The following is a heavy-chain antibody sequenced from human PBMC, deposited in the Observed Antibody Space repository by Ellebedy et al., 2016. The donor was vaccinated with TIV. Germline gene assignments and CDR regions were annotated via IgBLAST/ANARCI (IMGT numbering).Heavy chain of an antibody. D-gene: IGHD4/OR15-4a*01. V-gene: IGHV3-53*01. CDR3: ARDHANKVAAPGYDAFDV. CDR2: LNSNSRT. CDR1: GFSVRNNH. Sequence: GESLKTSCAVSGFSVRNNHMNWVRQAPGQGLEWVSLLNSNSRTYYAESVRGRFTISRDNSRNFVFLQMNSLRPEDTATYYCARDHANKVAAPGYDAFDVWGQGTKVSVSA. J-gene: IGHJ3*01.